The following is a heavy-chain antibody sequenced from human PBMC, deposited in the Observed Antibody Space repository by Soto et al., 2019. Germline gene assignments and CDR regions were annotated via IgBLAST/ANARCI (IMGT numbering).Heavy chain of an antibody. CDR3: ASNQVYCSGGSCYDYYYYYGMDV. CDR1: GGTFSNYA. V-gene: IGHV1-69*01. D-gene: IGHD2-15*01. Sequence: QVQLVQSGAEVEKPGASVKVSCKASGGTFSNYALSWVRQVPGQGLEWMGGIIPIFGTTNYAQKFQGRVTITADESTSTAYMELSSLRSEDTAVYYCASNQVYCSGGSCYDYYYYYGMDVWGQGTTVTVSS. CDR2: IIPIFGTT. J-gene: IGHJ6*02.